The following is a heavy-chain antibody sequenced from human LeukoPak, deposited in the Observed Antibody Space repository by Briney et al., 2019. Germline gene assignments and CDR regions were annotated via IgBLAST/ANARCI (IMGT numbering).Heavy chain of an antibody. Sequence: SETLSLTCTVSGGSISSYYWSWIRQPPGKGLEWIGYIYYSGSTNYNPSLKSRVTISVDTSKNQFSLKLSSVTAADTTVYYCARGLLSEKGFDYWGQGTLVTVSS. V-gene: IGHV4-59*01. CDR2: IYYSGST. J-gene: IGHJ4*02. CDR1: GGSISSYY. D-gene: IGHD3-22*01. CDR3: ARGLLSEKGFDY.